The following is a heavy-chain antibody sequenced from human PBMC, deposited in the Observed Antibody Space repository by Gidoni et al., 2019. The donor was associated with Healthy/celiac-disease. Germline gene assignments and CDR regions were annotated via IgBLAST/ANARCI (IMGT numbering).Heavy chain of an antibody. V-gene: IGHV3-9*01. Sequence: EVQLVESGGGLVQPGRSLRPSCAASGCTLDDYAMHWVRPAPGKGLGWVSGISWNSGSIGYADSVKGRFTISRDNAKNSLYLQMNSLRAEDTALYYCAKDGTGDRDYFDYWSQGTLVTVSS. J-gene: IGHJ4*02. CDR2: ISWNSGSI. D-gene: IGHD7-27*01. CDR1: GCTLDDYA. CDR3: AKDGTGDRDYFDY.